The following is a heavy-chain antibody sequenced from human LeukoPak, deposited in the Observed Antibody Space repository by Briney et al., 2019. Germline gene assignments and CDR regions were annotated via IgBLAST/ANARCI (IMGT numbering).Heavy chain of an antibody. Sequence: GGSLRLSCAASGFTFDDYTMHWVRQAPGKGLEWVSLISWDGGSTYYADSVKGRFTISRDNAKNALFLYMNSLRVEDTAVYYCAKGVGGSANYYYMDVWGKGTTVTVSS. V-gene: IGHV3-43*01. CDR1: GFTFDDYT. CDR2: ISWDGGST. D-gene: IGHD3-10*01. CDR3: AKGVGGSANYYYMDV. J-gene: IGHJ6*03.